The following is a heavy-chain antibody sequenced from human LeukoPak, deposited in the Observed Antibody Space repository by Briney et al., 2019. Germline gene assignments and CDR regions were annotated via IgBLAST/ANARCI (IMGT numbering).Heavy chain of an antibody. D-gene: IGHD3-10*01. CDR1: GFTFDNYG. V-gene: IGHV3-20*04. Sequence: GGSLRLSCAASGFTFDNYGMSWVRQVPGKGLEWVSSINGNGGSTAYADSVKGRFTISRDNAKNSLYLQMNSLRAEDTAVYYCARGGVRGVLLPVDYWGQGTLVTVSS. J-gene: IGHJ4*02. CDR2: INGNGGST. CDR3: ARGGVRGVLLPVDY.